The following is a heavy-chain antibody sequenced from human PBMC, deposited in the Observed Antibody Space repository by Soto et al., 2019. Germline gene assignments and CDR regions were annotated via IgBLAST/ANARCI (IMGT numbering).Heavy chain of an antibody. V-gene: IGHV1-69*02. D-gene: IGHD3-10*01. CDR2: IIPILGIA. CDR3: ARGSYYVSGIKLYIDR. CDR1: GGTFSSYT. Sequence: QVQLVQSGAEVKKPGSSVKVSCKASGGTFSSYTISWVRQAPGQGLEWMGRIIPILGIANYAQKFQGRVTISTDKSTSTAYRELSSLRSEDTAVYYCARGSYYVSGIKLYIDRWGRGTLLTVS. J-gene: IGHJ2*01.